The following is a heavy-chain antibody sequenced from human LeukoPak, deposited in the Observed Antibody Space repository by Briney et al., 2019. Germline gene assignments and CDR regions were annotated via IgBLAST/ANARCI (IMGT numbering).Heavy chain of an antibody. V-gene: IGHV4-34*01. D-gene: IGHD6-19*01. CDR3: ARGISSGWYSDY. CDR2: INHGGST. J-gene: IGHJ4*02. Sequence: SETLSLTCGVYGASFSGSYWTWVRQPPGKGLEWIGEINHGGSTNYNPPLKSRVTISVDTSNNQFSLKLSSVTAADTAVYYCARGISSGWYSDYWGQGTLVTVSS. CDR1: GASFSGSY.